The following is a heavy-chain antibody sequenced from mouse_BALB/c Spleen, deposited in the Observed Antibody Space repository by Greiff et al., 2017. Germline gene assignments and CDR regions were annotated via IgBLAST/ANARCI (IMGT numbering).Heavy chain of an antibody. D-gene: IGHD1-1*01. V-gene: IGHV7-3*02. Sequence: EVMLVESGGGLVQPGGSLRLSCATSGFTFTDYYMSWVRQPPGKALEWLGFIRNKANGYTTEYSASVKGRFTISRDNSQSILYLQMNTLRAEDSATYYCARPYYYGVYWYFEVWGAGTTVTVSS. CDR3: ARPYYYGVYWYFEV. CDR2: IRNKANGYTT. CDR1: GFTFTDYY. J-gene: IGHJ1*01.